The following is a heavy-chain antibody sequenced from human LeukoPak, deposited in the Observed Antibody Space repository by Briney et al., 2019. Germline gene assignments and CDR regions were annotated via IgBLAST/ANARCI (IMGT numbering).Heavy chain of an antibody. CDR2: IWYDGSNK. CDR1: GFTFSSYG. Sequence: PGGSLRLSCAASGFTFSSYGMHWVRQAPGKGLEWVAFIWYDGSNKYYADSVKGRFTISRDNSKNTLYLQMNSLRAEDTAVYYCTKDHGSSWSTFDYWGQGTLVTVSS. D-gene: IGHD6-13*01. CDR3: TKDHGSSWSTFDY. V-gene: IGHV3-30*02. J-gene: IGHJ4*02.